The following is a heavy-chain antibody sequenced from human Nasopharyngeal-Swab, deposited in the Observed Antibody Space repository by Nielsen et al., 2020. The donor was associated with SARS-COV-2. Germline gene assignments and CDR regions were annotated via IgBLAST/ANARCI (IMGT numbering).Heavy chain of an antibody. CDR1: GGSFSGYY. V-gene: IGHV4-31*11. D-gene: IGHD3-3*01. CDR2: IYYSGST. Sequence: LRLSCAVYGGSFSGYYWSWIRQHPGKGLEWIGYIYYSGSTYYNPSLKSRVTISVDTSKNQFSLKLSSVTAADTAVYYCARGNNDFWSGYVYWGQGILVTVSS. CDR3: ARGNNDFWSGYVY. J-gene: IGHJ4*02.